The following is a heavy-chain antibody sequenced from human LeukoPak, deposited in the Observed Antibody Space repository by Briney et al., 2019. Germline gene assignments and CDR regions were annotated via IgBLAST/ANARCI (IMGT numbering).Heavy chain of an antibody. CDR1: GFTFSNYS. Sequence: NPGGSLRLSCAASGFTFSNYSMNWVSQAPGKGLEWVSSIGSTSHFRYYADSLKGRVTISRDNAKNSLYLQMSSLRVEDTAVYYCARSCDGDCYSDYWGQGTLVTVSS. D-gene: IGHD2-21*02. CDR3: ARSCDGDCYSDY. J-gene: IGHJ4*02. V-gene: IGHV3-21*01. CDR2: IGSTSHFR.